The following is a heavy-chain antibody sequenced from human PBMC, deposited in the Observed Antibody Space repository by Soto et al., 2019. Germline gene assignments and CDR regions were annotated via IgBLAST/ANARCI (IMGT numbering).Heavy chain of an antibody. D-gene: IGHD2-2*02. J-gene: IGHJ6*02. Sequence: GESLKISCKGSGYSFTSYWISWVRQMPGKGLEWMGRIDPSDSYTNYSPSFQGHVTISADKSISTAYLQWSSLKASDTAMYYCATSATAAILEYYYYYGMDVWGQGTTVPSP. CDR2: IDPSDSYT. V-gene: IGHV5-10-1*01. CDR1: GYSFTSYW. CDR3: ATSATAAILEYYYYYGMDV.